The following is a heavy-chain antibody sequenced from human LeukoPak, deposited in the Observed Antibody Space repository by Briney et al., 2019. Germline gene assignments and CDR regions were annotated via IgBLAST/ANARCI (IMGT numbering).Heavy chain of an antibody. V-gene: IGHV1-69*04. CDR3: ARAGYCSGGSCPTLDY. J-gene: IGHJ4*02. D-gene: IGHD2-15*01. CDR1: GGTFSSYA. CDR2: IIPILGIA. Sequence: SVKVSCKASGGTFSSYAISWVRQAPGQGLEWMGRIIPILGIANYAQRFQGRVTITADKSTSTAYMELSSLRSEDTAVYYCARAGYCSGGSCPTLDYWGQGTLVTVSS.